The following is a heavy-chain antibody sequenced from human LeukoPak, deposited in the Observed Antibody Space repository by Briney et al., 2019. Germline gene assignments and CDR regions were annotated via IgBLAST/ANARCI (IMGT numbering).Heavy chain of an antibody. CDR1: GFTFSRYN. CDR3: AREYESDN. V-gene: IGHV3-21*01. CDR2: ISTSGSYI. J-gene: IGHJ4*02. D-gene: IGHD3-3*01. Sequence: GGSLRLSCAASGFTFSRYNMNWVRQAPGKGLEWVSSISTSGSYIYYADSVKGRFTISRDNAKNSLYLQMNSLRAEDPAVYYCAREYESDNWGQGTLVTVSS.